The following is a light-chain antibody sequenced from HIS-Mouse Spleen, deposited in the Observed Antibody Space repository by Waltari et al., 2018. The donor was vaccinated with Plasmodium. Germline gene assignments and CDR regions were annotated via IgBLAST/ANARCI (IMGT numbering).Light chain of an antibody. Sequence: EIVMTQSPATLSVSPGERANLSCRASQSVSSKLAWYQQKPGQAPRLLIYCASTRATGIPARFSGSGSGTEFTLTISSLQSEDFAVYYSHQYNNWSFTFGPGTKVDIK. J-gene: IGKJ3*01. CDR2: CAS. CDR1: QSVSSK. CDR3: HQYNNWSFT. V-gene: IGKV3-15*01.